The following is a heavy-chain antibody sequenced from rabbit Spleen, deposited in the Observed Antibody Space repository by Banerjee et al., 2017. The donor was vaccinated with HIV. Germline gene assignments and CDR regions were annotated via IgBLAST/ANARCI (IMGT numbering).Heavy chain of an antibody. V-gene: IGHV1S45*01. CDR2: AYGGSSGST. CDR3: ARNYVNAFDP. CDR1: GFDFSSYG. Sequence: QEQLVESGGGLIQPGGSLKLSCKASGFDFSSYGVSWVRQAPGKGLEWVACAYGGSSGSTYSATWAKGRFTVSKTASTTVTLQMTSLTVADTATYFCARNYVNAFDPWGPGTLVTVS. D-gene: IGHD1-1*01. J-gene: IGHJ2*01.